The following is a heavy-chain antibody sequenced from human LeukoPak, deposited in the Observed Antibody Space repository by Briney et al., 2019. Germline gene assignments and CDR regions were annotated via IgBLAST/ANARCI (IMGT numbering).Heavy chain of an antibody. Sequence: ASVKVSCKASGYTFTSYGNSWVRQAPGQGLEWMGWISAYNGNTNYAQKLQGRVTMTTDTSTSTAYMELRSLRSDDTAVYYCARASQRWDCSSTSCYYAEYAFDIWGQGTMVTVSS. D-gene: IGHD2-2*01. V-gene: IGHV1-18*01. CDR2: ISAYNGNT. CDR1: GYTFTSYG. CDR3: ARASQRWDCSSTSCYYAEYAFDI. J-gene: IGHJ3*02.